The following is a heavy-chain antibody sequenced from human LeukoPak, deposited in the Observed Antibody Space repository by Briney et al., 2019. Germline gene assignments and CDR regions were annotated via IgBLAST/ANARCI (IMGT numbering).Heavy chain of an antibody. Sequence: GGSLRLSCAASGFTFSSYAMSWVRQAPRKGLEWVSAISGSGGSTYYADSVKGRFTISRDNSKNTLSLHMNSLRAEDTAVYYCARDLDSSGYYHVVDSWGQGALVTVSS. CDR2: ISGSGGST. CDR3: ARDLDSSGYYHVVDS. J-gene: IGHJ4*02. V-gene: IGHV3-23*01. CDR1: GFTFSSYA. D-gene: IGHD3-22*01.